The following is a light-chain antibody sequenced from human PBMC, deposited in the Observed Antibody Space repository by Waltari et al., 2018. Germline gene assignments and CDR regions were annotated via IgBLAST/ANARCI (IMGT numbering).Light chain of an antibody. CDR3: ATWDNTLRDVV. V-gene: IGLV1-51*01. CDR2: ENN. Sequence: QSVLTQPPSVSAAPGQKVTISCSGSSSNIGNYYVAWYHHLPGAAPKLLIYENNKRPSGIPDRCSASKSGTSATLDSTGLQIGDEADYYCATWDNTLRDVVFGGGTKLTVL. J-gene: IGLJ2*01. CDR1: SSNIGNYY.